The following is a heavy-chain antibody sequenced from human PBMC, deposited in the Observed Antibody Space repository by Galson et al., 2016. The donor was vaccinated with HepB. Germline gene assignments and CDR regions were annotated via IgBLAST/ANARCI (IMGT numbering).Heavy chain of an antibody. D-gene: IGHD2-15*01. CDR3: VRCVGKNQKTVQESGTPFYGMDV. J-gene: IGHJ6*02. CDR1: GYTFSSYW. Sequence: QSGAEVKKPGESLRMSCKASGYTFSSYWIGWVRQMPGKGLEWMAIMYPGDSHTRHSPSFQGHVTISVDKAISTAYLQWSSLKASDTAMYYCVRCVGKNQKTVQESGTPFYGMDVWGQGTAVTVSS. CDR2: MYPGDSHT. V-gene: IGHV5-51*01.